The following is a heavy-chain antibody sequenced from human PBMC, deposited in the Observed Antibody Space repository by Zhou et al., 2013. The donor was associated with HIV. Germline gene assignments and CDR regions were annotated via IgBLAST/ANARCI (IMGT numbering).Heavy chain of an antibody. J-gene: IGHJ6*03. CDR3: ARGGTPLYSSYFDYYYMDV. CDR1: GGTFSSYA. D-gene: IGHD6-13*01. Sequence: QVQLVQSGAEVKKPGSSVKVSCKASGGTFSSYAISWVRQAPGQGLEWMGGIIPIFGTANYAQKFQGRVTITTDESTSTAYMELSSLRSEDTAVYYCARGGTPLYSSYFDYYYMDVWGKGTTVTVSS. CDR2: IIPIFGTA. V-gene: IGHV1-69*05.